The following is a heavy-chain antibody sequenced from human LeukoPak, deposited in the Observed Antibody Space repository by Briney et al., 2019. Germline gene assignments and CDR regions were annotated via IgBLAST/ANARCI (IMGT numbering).Heavy chain of an antibody. CDR2: IKQDGSEK. CDR3: ARRGYSGYDDDAFDI. D-gene: IGHD5-12*01. V-gene: IGHV3-7*01. CDR1: GFTFSSYW. Sequence: PGGSLRLSCAAYGFTFSSYWMSWVRQAPGKGLEWVANIKQDGSEKYYVDSVKGRFTISRDNAKNSLYLQMNSLRAEDTAVYYCARRGYSGYDDDAFDIWGQGTMVTVSS. J-gene: IGHJ3*02.